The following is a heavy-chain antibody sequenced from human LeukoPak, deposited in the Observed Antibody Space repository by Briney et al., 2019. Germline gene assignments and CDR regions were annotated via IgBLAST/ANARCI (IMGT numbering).Heavy chain of an antibody. CDR2: IYHSGST. D-gene: IGHD6-6*01. CDR1: GGSISSSNW. V-gene: IGHV4-4*02. CDR3: ARAEAARPPNYFDY. Sequence: SGTLSLTCAVSGGSISSSNWWSWVRQPPGKGLEWIGEIYHSGSTNYNPSLKSRVTISVDKSKNQFSLKLSSVTAADTAVYYCARAEAARPPNYFDYWGQGTLITVSS. J-gene: IGHJ4*02.